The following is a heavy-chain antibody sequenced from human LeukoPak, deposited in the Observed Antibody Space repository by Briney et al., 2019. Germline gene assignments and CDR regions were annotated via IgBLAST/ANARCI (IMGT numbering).Heavy chain of an antibody. V-gene: IGHV4-39*01. CDR3: ARLSSRLNYYDNSGYYYFDY. D-gene: IGHD3-22*01. CDR1: GGSISSSSYY. J-gene: IGHJ4*02. CDR2: IYYSGST. Sequence: SETLSLTCTVSGGSISSSSYYWGWISQPPGKGLAWIGSIYYSGSTYYNPSLKSRVTISVDTSKNQFSLKLSSVTAADTAVYYCARLSSRLNYYDNSGYYYFDYWGQGTLVTVSS.